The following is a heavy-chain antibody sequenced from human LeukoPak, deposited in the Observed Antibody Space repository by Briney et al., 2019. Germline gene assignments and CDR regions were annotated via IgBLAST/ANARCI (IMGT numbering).Heavy chain of an antibody. Sequence: SETLPLTCAVYGGSFSGYYWSWIRQPLGKGLEWIGEINHSGSTNYNPSLKSRVTISVDTSKNQFSLKLSSVTAADTAVYYCARERGWPSRFDPWGQGTLVTVSS. CDR1: GGSFSGYY. J-gene: IGHJ5*02. CDR2: INHSGST. CDR3: ARERGWPSRFDP. D-gene: IGHD1-1*01. V-gene: IGHV4-34*01.